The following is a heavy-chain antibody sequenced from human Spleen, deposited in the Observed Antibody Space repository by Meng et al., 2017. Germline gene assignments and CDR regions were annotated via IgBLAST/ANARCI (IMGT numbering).Heavy chain of an antibody. CDR3: ARGSTGMVDSYSAMDV. D-gene: IGHD5-18*01. V-gene: IGHV3-30-3*01. Sequence: GGSLRLSCAASGITFSGYSMHWVRQAPGKGLDWVAVISFDGSTTYYADSVKGRCSISRDNSEKTLYLQMDSLRVEDTAIYYCARGSTGMVDSYSAMDVWGQGTTVTVSS. J-gene: IGHJ6*02. CDR1: GITFSGYS. CDR2: ISFDGSTT.